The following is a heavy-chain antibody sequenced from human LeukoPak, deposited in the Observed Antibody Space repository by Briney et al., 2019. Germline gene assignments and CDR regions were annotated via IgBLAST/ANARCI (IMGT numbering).Heavy chain of an antibody. CDR1: GFTFSSYA. V-gene: IGHV3-66*01. J-gene: IGHJ6*02. CDR3: ARAARTYYYDSSGYSHGMDV. Sequence: GSLRLSCAASGFTFSSYAMSWVRQAPGKGLEWVSVIYSGGSTYYADSVKGRFTISRDNSKNTLYLQMNSLRAEDTAVYYCARAARTYYYDSSGYSHGMDVWGQGTTVTVSS. CDR2: IYSGGST. D-gene: IGHD3-22*01.